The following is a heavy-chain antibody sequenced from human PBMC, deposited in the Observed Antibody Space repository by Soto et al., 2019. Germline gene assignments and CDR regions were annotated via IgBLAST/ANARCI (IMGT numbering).Heavy chain of an antibody. Sequence: LRLSCAASGFTFSSYGMHWVRQAPGKGLEWVAVIWYDGSNKYYADSVKGRFTISRDNSKNTLYLQMNSLRAEDTAVYYCASEYCSGGSCYYYGMDVWGQGTTVTVSS. V-gene: IGHV3-33*01. CDR3: ASEYCSGGSCYYYGMDV. J-gene: IGHJ6*02. CDR2: IWYDGSNK. D-gene: IGHD2-15*01. CDR1: GFTFSSYG.